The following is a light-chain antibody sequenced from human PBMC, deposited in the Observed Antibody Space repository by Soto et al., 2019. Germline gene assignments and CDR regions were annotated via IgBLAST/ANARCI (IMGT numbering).Light chain of an antibody. J-gene: IGKJ5*01. V-gene: IGKV3-20*01. CDR2: GAS. CDR3: RQYTGPPTP. Sequence: RSSYTLSLSTGERANLSCRASQTVSSNYLAWCQQRPGQAPRLLIYGASTRAAGIPDRFSGSGYAIYFTLTITRLQPAESAGYYSRQYTGPPTPFAKGTRLEIK. CDR1: QTVSSNY.